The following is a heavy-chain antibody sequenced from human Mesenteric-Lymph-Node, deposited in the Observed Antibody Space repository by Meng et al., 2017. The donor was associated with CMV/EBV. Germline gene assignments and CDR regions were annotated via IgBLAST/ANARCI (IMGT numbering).Heavy chain of an antibody. CDR2: INHSGTT. J-gene: IGHJ4*02. Sequence: SETLSLTCAVYGGSFSGYYWSWIRQPPGKGLEWIGEINHSGTTNYNPSLDSRVTISVDTSKNQFSLKLSSVTAADTAVYYCARPLSWSGYDFDYWGQGTLVTVSS. V-gene: IGHV4-34*01. D-gene: IGHD3-3*01. CDR3: ARPLSWSGYDFDY. CDR1: GGSFSGYY.